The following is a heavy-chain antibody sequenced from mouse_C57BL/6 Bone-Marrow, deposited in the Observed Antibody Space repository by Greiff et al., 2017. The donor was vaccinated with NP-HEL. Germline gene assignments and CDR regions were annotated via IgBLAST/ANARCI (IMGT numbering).Heavy chain of an antibody. D-gene: IGHD1-1*01. CDR2: INPSTGGT. CDR1: GYSFTGYY. Sequence: VQLQQSGPELVKPGASVKISCKASGYSFTGYYMNWVKQSPEKSLEWIGEINPSTGGTTYNQKFKAKATLTVDKSSSTAYMQLKSLTSEDSAVYYCARKIRFSTTVVAVPMDYWGQGTSVTVSS. J-gene: IGHJ4*01. CDR3: ARKIRFSTTVVAVPMDY. V-gene: IGHV1-42*01.